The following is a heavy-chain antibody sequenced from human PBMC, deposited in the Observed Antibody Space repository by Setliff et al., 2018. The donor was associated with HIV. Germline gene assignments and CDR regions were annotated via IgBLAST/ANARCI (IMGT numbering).Heavy chain of an antibody. D-gene: IGHD3-10*01. CDR1: GGSITSYY. V-gene: IGHV4-59*08. J-gene: IGHJ4*02. Sequence: SETLSLTCTVSGGSITSYYWNWIRQSPGKGLEWIGYIFDSGTTKYNLSVTSRVTISVDASKNQFFLQLISVTAADTAVYYCARQGGYNSPLMVWGQGKLVTVSS. CDR3: ARQGGYNSPLMV. CDR2: IFDSGTT.